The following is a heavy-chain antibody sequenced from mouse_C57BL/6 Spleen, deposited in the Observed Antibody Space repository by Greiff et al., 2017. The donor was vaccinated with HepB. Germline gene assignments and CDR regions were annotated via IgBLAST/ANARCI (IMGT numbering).Heavy chain of an antibody. V-gene: IGHV3-6*01. CDR3: ARAGLGRYYAMDY. J-gene: IGHJ4*01. Sequence: EVQRVESGPGLVKPSQSLSLTCSVTGYSITSGYYWNWIRQFPGNKLEWMGYISYDGSNNYNPSLKNRISITRDTSKNQFFLKLNSVTTEDTATYYCARAGLGRYYAMDYWGQGTSVTVSS. CDR2: ISYDGSN. CDR1: GYSITSGYY. D-gene: IGHD4-1*01.